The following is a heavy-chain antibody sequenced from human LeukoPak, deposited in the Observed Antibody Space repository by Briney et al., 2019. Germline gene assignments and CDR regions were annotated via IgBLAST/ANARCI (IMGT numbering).Heavy chain of an antibody. CDR3: ASLTHSVTATQPNP. CDR1: GGTFSSYA. Sequence: SVKVSCKASGGTFSSYAISWVRQAPGRGLEWMGRIIPILGIANYAQKFQGRVTITADKSTSTAYMELSSLRSEDTAVYYCASLTHSVTATQPNPWGQGTLVTVSS. CDR2: IIPILGIA. D-gene: IGHD2-21*02. V-gene: IGHV1-69*04. J-gene: IGHJ5*02.